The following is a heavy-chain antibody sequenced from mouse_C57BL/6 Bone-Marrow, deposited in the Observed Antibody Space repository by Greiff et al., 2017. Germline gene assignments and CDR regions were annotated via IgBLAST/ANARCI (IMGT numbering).Heavy chain of an antibody. D-gene: IGHD3-2*02. Sequence: EVQLQQSGPELVKPGASVKISCKASGYTFTDYYMNWVKQSHGKSLEWIGDINPNNGGTSYNQKFKGKATLTVDKSSSTAYMELRSLTSADSAVYYCARELDSSGYGFAYWGQGTLVTVSA. CDR3: ARELDSSGYGFAY. CDR1: GYTFTDYY. V-gene: IGHV1-26*01. J-gene: IGHJ3*01. CDR2: INPNNGGT.